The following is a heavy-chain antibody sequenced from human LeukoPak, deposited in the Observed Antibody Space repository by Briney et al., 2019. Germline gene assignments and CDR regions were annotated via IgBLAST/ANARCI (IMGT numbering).Heavy chain of an antibody. J-gene: IGHJ1*01. V-gene: IGHV1-8*01. D-gene: IGHD3-22*01. Sequence: ASVKVSCKASEYTFTSYDINWVRQAPGQGLEWVGWMNPNSGNTGYAQKFQGRVTMTRDISINTAYMELSGLRSEDTAMYYCAKRVTDSSGYYYFTEYFQHWGQGTLVTVSS. CDR3: AKRVTDSSGYYYFTEYFQH. CDR1: EYTFTSYD. CDR2: MNPNSGNT.